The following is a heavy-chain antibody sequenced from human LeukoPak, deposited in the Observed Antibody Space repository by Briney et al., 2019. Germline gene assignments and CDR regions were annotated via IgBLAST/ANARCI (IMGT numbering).Heavy chain of an antibody. J-gene: IGHJ4*02. CDR1: GFSVSGSY. D-gene: IGHD3-9*01. CDR2: IYSRGST. CDR3: ARVHGEVSDEIFHWFDY. V-gene: IGHV3-53*01. Sequence: GGSLKLSCAASGFSVSGSYMSWVRQAPGKGLEWVSVIYSRGSTYYADSVKGRCTISRDVSKNTVSLQLDNLTTEDTAVYYCARVHGEVSDEIFHWFDYWGQGTPATVSS.